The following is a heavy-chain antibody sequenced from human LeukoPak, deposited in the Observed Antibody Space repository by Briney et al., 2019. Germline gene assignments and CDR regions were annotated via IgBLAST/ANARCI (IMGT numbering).Heavy chain of an antibody. J-gene: IGHJ6*03. V-gene: IGHV3-48*01. CDR3: ARVEQLLVPPYYYMDV. Sequence: GGSLRLSCAASGFTFSSYSVNWVRQAPGKGLEWVSYISSSSSTIYYADSVKGRFTISRDNAKNSLYLQMNSLRAEDTAVYYCARVEQLLVPPYYYMDVWGKGTTVTVSS. CDR1: GFTFSSYS. D-gene: IGHD6-13*01. CDR2: ISSSSSTI.